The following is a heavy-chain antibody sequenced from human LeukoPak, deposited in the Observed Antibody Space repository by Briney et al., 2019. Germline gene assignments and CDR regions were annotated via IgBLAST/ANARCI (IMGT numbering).Heavy chain of an antibody. D-gene: IGHD3-9*01. Sequence: SETLSLTCTVSGYSISSDYYWGWIRQPPGKGLEWIGNIFHNGNTYYNPSLKSRVTISVDTSKNQFSLKLSSVTAADTAVYYCARGGIRYFDWLLYDYWGQGTLVTVSS. CDR2: IFHNGNT. CDR1: GYSISSDYY. J-gene: IGHJ4*02. V-gene: IGHV4-38-2*02. CDR3: ARGGIRYFDWLLYDY.